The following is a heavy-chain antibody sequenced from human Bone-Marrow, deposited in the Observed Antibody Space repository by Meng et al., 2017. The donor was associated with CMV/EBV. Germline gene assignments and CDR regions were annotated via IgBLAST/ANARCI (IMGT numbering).Heavy chain of an antibody. CDR3: ARVRTQSNGWRPFDY. Sequence: SETLSPTCAVFGGSFSDFYWTWIRQPPGKGLEWLGEVSHSGSTNYNPSLKSRVSISVDTAKNQFSLKLNSVTAADTAVYFCARVRTQSNGWRPFDYWGRGTLVTVSS. CDR2: VSHSGST. D-gene: IGHD6-19*01. V-gene: IGHV4-34*01. CDR1: GGSFSDFY. J-gene: IGHJ4*02.